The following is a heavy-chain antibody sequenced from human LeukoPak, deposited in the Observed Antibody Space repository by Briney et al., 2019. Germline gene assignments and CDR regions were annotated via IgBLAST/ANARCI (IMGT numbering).Heavy chain of an antibody. Sequence: SETLSLTCTVSGGSISSYYWSWIRQPPGKGLEWIGYIYYSGSTNYNPSLKSRVTISVDTSKNQFSLKLSSVAAADTAVYYCASYDSSGYYLDYWGQGTLVTVSS. CDR2: IYYSGST. J-gene: IGHJ4*02. D-gene: IGHD3-22*01. CDR3: ASYDSSGYYLDY. V-gene: IGHV4-59*01. CDR1: GGSISSYY.